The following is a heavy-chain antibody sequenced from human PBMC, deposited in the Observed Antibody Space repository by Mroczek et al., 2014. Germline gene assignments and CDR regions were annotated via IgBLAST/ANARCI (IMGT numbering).Heavy chain of an antibody. V-gene: IGHV4-31*03. J-gene: IGHJ6*03. Sequence: QVQLQQWGPGLVKPSQTLSLTCTVSGGSISSGGYYWSWIRQHPGKGLEWIGYIYYSGSTYYNPSLKSRVTISVDTSKNQFSLKLSSVTAADTAVYYCARDVRSLEIRFLASGYYYYMDVWGKGTTVTVSS. CDR1: GGSISSGGYY. CDR3: ARDVRSLEIRFLASGYYYYMDV. CDR2: IYYSGST. D-gene: IGHD3-3*01.